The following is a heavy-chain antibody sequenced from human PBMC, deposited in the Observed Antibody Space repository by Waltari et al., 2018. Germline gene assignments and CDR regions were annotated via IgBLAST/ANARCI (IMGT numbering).Heavy chain of an antibody. CDR2: IYYSGRT. Sequence: QLQLQESGPGLVKPSETLSLTCTGPCGSISSSSYYWGWIRQPPGKGLEWSGRIYYSGRTYYNPSLRSRVTISVDTSKNQVSLTLRSVTAADTAVYYCATGYSSSWHRYYFDYWGQGTLVTVSS. CDR3: ATGYSSSWHRYYFDY. J-gene: IGHJ4*02. V-gene: IGHV4-39*07. D-gene: IGHD6-13*01. CDR1: CGSISSSSYY.